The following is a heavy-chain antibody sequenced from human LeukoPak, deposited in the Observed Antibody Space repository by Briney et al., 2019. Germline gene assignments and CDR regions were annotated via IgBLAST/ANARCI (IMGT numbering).Heavy chain of an antibody. CDR2: IYSNNIT. V-gene: IGHV3-53*01. CDR1: GFSVNNNY. J-gene: IGHJ4*02. CDR3: ARGINMMIVAPGY. Sequence: RSGGSLRLSCAASGFSVNNNYMTWVRQAPGKGLEWVSVIYSNNITYYADSVKGRFTISRDSSKNKLYLQMNSLRAEETAVYYCARGINMMIVAPGYWGQGTLVTVSS. D-gene: IGHD3-22*01.